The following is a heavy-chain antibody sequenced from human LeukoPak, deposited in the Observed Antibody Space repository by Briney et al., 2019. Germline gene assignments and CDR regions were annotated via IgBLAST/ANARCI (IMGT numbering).Heavy chain of an antibody. CDR3: ARAGIAAADYYMDV. J-gene: IGHJ6*03. CDR1: GGSISSYH. CDR2: IYYSGST. V-gene: IGHV4-59*01. Sequence: SETLSLTCTVSGGSISSYHWSWIRQPRGKGLEWIGYIYYSGSTNYNPSLKSRVTISVDTSKNQFSLKLSSVTAADTAVYYCARAGIAAADYYMDVWGKGTTVTVSS. D-gene: IGHD6-13*01.